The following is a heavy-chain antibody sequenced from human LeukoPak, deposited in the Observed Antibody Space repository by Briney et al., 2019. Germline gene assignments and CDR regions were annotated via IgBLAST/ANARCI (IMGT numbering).Heavy chain of an antibody. Sequence: SVKVSCKASGFTFTSSAVQWVRQARGQRLEWIGWIVVGSGNTNYAQKFQEGVTITRDMSTSTAYMELSSLRSEDTAVYYCAAGFYDSSGYYLRGDAFDIWGQGTMVTVSS. J-gene: IGHJ3*02. CDR2: IVVGSGNT. V-gene: IGHV1-58*01. CDR1: GFTFTSSA. CDR3: AAGFYDSSGYYLRGDAFDI. D-gene: IGHD3-22*01.